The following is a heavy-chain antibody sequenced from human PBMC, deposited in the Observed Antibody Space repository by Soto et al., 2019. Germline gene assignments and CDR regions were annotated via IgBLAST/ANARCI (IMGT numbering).Heavy chain of an antibody. J-gene: IGHJ6*03. CDR3: ARAKREVVVAATPRRYYYMDV. Sequence: VASVKVSCKASGYTFTSYDINWVRQATGQGLEWMGWMNPNSGNTGYAQKFQGRVTMTRNTSISTAYMELSSLRSEDTAVYYCARAKREVVVAATPRRYYYMDVWGKGTTVTVSS. D-gene: IGHD2-15*01. V-gene: IGHV1-8*01. CDR1: GYTFTSYD. CDR2: MNPNSGNT.